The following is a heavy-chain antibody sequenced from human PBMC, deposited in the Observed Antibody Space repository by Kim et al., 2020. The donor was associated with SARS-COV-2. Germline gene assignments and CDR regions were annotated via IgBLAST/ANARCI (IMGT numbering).Heavy chain of an antibody. CDR2: IYHSGST. CDR3: ARVEYSSGWYRGPYFDY. D-gene: IGHD6-19*01. CDR1: GYSISSGYY. V-gene: IGHV4-38-2*02. J-gene: IGHJ4*01. Sequence: SETLSLTCTVSGYSISSGYYWGWIRQPPGKGLEWIGSIYHSGSTYYNPSLKSRVTISVDTSKNQFSLKLSSVTAADTAVYYCARVEYSSGWYRGPYFDYW.